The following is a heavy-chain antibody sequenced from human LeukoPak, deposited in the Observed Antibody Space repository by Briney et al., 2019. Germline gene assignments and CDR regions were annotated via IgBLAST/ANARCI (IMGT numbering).Heavy chain of an antibody. J-gene: IGHJ5*02. CDR1: GGSISSYY. CDR3: ARYSSSWYSNYNWSDP. Sequence: KPSETLSLTCTVSGGSISSYYWSWIRQPPGKGLEWIGYIYYSGSTNYNPSLKSRVTISVDTSKNQFSLKLSSVTAADTAVYYCARYSSSWYSNYNWSDPWGQGTLVTVSS. CDR2: IYYSGST. D-gene: IGHD6-13*01. V-gene: IGHV4-59*08.